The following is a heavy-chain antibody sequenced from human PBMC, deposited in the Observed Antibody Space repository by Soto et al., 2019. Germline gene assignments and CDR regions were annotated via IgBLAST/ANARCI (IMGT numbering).Heavy chain of an antibody. Sequence: PSETLSLTCTVSGGSISSYYWSWIRQPPGKGLEWIGYIYYSGSTNYNPSLRSRVTISVDTSKNQFSLKLSSVTAADTAVYYCASPYYYDSSGYYWMRGGLMLAWGQGTLVTVSS. D-gene: IGHD3-22*01. J-gene: IGHJ4*02. CDR1: GGSISSYY. V-gene: IGHV4-59*08. CDR2: IYYSGST. CDR3: ASPYYYDSSGYYWMRGGLMLA.